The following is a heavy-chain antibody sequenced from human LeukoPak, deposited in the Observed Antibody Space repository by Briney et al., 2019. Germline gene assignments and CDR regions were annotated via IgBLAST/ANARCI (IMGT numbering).Heavy chain of an antibody. V-gene: IGHV4-4*02. CDR1: GGSISSDNW. CDR2: IHHSGRA. CDR3: AGLPDRVVRAPFDP. D-gene: IGHD2-2*01. Sequence: SETLSLTCAVFGGSISSDNWWSWVRQPPGKGLEWIGEIHHSGRATYNPSLKSRVTISVDKSKNQFSLILTSVAAADTAVYYCAGLPDRVVRAPFDPWGQGTLVTVSS. J-gene: IGHJ5*02.